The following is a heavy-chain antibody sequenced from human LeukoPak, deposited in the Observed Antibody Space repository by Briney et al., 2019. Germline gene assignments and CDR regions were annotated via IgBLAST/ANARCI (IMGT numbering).Heavy chain of an antibody. CDR2: ISVYNVNT. V-gene: IGHV1-18*01. CDR1: GYTFTSYG. Sequence: ASVKVSCKSSGYTFTSYGISWVRQAPGQGLWYMGWISVYNVNTNYAQNLQGRVTMTTDTSTSTAYMELRSLRSDGTAVYYCARDREYSSSYDYWGQGTLVTVS. D-gene: IGHD6-6*01. CDR3: ARDREYSSSYDY. J-gene: IGHJ4*02.